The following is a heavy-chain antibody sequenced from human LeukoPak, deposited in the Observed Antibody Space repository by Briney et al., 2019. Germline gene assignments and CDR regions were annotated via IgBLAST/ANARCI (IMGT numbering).Heavy chain of an antibody. J-gene: IGHJ6*02. D-gene: IGHD2-15*01. CDR1: GFTFSSYA. V-gene: IGHV3-23*01. CDR2: IGTGGGGT. CDR3: AADYCSGGSCYNGYYGMDV. Sequence: PGGSLRLSCAASGFTFSSYAMTWVRQAPGKELEWVSTIGTGGGGTYYADSVKGRFTISRDNAKNSLYLQMNSLRDEDTAVYYCAADYCSGGSCYNGYYGMDVWGQGTTVTVSS.